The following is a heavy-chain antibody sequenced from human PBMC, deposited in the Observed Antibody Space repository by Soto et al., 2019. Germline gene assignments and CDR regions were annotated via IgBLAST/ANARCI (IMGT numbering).Heavy chain of an antibody. CDR1: GFTFSSYL. D-gene: IGHD3-10*01. CDR2: ISREGSNE. J-gene: IGHJ4*02. Sequence: QVQLVESGGGVVQPGRSLRLSCATSGFTFSSYLIHWVRQTPDKGLEWVAFISREGSNEYYADSVKGRFTISRDNSQNTLYLEMNSLRAEDTAVYYCARDDEGGSDCDLGYWGQGTLVTVSS. V-gene: IGHV3-30-3*01. CDR3: ARDDEGGSDCDLGY.